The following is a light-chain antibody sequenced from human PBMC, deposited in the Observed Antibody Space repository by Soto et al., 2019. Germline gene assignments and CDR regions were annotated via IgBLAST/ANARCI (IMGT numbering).Light chain of an antibody. J-gene: IGLJ3*02. V-gene: IGLV4-60*02. CDR1: SGHSSYI. CDR3: ETWDSDTRV. Sequence: QSVLTQSSSASASLGSSVKLTCTLSSGHSSYIIAWHQQQPGKAPRYLMKLEGSGSYNKGSGVPDRFSGSGSGADRYLTISTLQFEDEADYYCETWDSDTRVFGGGTQLTVL. CDR2: LEGSGSY.